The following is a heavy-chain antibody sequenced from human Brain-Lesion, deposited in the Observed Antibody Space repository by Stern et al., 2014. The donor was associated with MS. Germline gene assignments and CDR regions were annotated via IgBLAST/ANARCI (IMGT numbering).Heavy chain of an antibody. D-gene: IGHD2-15*01. CDR1: GGSVSSTSYA. CDR3: AGEEDIRYCSGGSCTGNWFDP. CDR2: IYYSGNT. J-gene: IGHJ5*02. V-gene: IGHV4-39*01. Sequence: VQLVESGPGLVKPSETLSLTCTVAGGSVSSTSYAWAWIRQPPGKGLEWIGTIYYSGNTYYSPSRKSRLTISLDTSKKQFSLQRRSVTAADTAVYYCAGEEDIRYCSGGSCTGNWFDPWGQGTLVTVSS.